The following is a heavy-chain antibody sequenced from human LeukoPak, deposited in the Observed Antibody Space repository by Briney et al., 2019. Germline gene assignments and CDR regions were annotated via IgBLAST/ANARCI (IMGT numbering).Heavy chain of an antibody. CDR1: GFTFSSYW. D-gene: IGHD3-3*02. CDR2: IHPEGSEK. V-gene: IGHV3-7*01. Sequence: GDSLRLSCAASGFTFSSYWMNWVRQVTGKGPEWVASIHPEGSEKYYVDSVKGRFTISRDNAKNSLYRQMNSLRVGDAAAEYGARGGGSINGWGQGTPVTVSS. CDR3: ARGGGSING. J-gene: IGHJ4*02.